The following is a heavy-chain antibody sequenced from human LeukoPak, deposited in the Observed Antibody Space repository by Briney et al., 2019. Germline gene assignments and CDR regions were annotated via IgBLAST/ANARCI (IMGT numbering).Heavy chain of an antibody. D-gene: IGHD3-3*01. CDR2: ISYDGSNK. V-gene: IGHV3-30-3*01. CDR1: GFTFSSYA. J-gene: IGHJ4*02. Sequence: PGGSLRLSCAASGFTFSSYAMHWVRQAPGKGLEWVAVISYDGSNKYYADSVKGRFTISRDNSKNTLYLQMNSLRAEDTAVYYCARDHSPTDYDFWSGYPTGPFDYWGQGTLVTVSS. CDR3: ARDHSPTDYDFWSGYPTGPFDY.